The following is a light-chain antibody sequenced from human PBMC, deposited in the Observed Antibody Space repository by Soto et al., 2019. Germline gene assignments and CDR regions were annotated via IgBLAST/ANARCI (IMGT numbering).Light chain of an antibody. CDR1: SSDVGGYNY. J-gene: IGLJ1*01. CDR2: DVR. V-gene: IGLV2-14*01. Sequence: QSALTQPASVSGSPGQSITISCTGTSSDVGGYNYVSWHQQHPGKVPKLMIYDVRYRPSGVSNRFSGSKSGNTASLTISGLQAEDEADYYCSSYTTSSTYVFGTGTKLTVL. CDR3: SSYTTSSTYV.